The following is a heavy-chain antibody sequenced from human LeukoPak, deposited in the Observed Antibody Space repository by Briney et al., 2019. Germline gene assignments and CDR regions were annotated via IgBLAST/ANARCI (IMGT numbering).Heavy chain of an antibody. CDR3: ARGYCGGGSCYSAYDY. CDR1: GGSISSGGYY. V-gene: IGHV4-31*03. Sequence: PSETLSLTCTVSGGSISSGGYYWSWIRQHPGKGLEWIGYIYYSGSTSYNPSLESRLTMSVDTSKNQFSLKLSSVTAADTAVYYCARGYCGGGSCYSAYDYWGQGSLVTVSS. J-gene: IGHJ4*02. CDR2: IYYSGST. D-gene: IGHD2-15*01.